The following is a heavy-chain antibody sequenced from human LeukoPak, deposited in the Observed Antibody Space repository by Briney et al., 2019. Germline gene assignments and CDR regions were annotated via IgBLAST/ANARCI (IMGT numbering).Heavy chain of an antibody. CDR3: ARDRYYYGSGSSDLYYYGMDV. Sequence: ASVKVPCKASGYTFTSYGISWVRQAPGQGLEWMGWISAYNGNTNYAQKLQGRVTMTTDTSTSTAYMELRSLRSDDTAVYYCARDRYYYGSGSSDLYYYGMDVWGKGTTVTVSS. CDR2: ISAYNGNT. D-gene: IGHD3-10*01. V-gene: IGHV1-18*04. CDR1: GYTFTSYG. J-gene: IGHJ6*04.